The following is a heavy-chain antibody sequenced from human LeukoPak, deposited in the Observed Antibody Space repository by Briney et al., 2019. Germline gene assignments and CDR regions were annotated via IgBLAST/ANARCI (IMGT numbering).Heavy chain of an antibody. CDR1: GGSNSSYY. CDR3: ARSIAAAGTSPLTFDY. Sequence: PSETLSLTCTVSGGSNSSYYWSWIRQPPGKGLEWIGYIYYSGSTNYNPSLKSRVTISVDTSKNQFSLKLSSVTAADTAVYYCARSIAAAGTSPLTFDYWGQGTLVTVSS. CDR2: IYYSGST. J-gene: IGHJ4*02. V-gene: IGHV4-59*12. D-gene: IGHD6-13*01.